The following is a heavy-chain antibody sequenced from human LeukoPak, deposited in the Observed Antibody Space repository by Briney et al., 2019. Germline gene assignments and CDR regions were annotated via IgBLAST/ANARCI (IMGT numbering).Heavy chain of an antibody. Sequence: GGSLRLSCAASGFTFSRYAMHWVRQAPGKGLEWVAVISYDGNNKYYADSVKGRLTISRDNSKNTLYLQMNSLKTDETALYYCARDAGATAVAGRIDYWGQGTLVTVSS. CDR1: GFTFSRYA. V-gene: IGHV3-30-3*01. D-gene: IGHD6-19*01. CDR3: ARDAGATAVAGRIDY. J-gene: IGHJ4*02. CDR2: ISYDGNNK.